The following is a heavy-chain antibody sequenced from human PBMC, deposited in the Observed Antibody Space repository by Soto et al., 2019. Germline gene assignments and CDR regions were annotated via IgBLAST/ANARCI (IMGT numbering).Heavy chain of an antibody. Sequence: SETLSLTCAVTGGSIGSGGYSWSWIRQPPGKGLEWIGYIYHSGSTYYNPSLKSRVTISVDRSKNQFSLKLSSVTAADTAVYYCARSVSGRGPYFDYWGQGTLVTVSS. CDR1: GGSIGSGGYS. CDR3: ARSVSGRGPYFDY. J-gene: IGHJ4*02. V-gene: IGHV4-30-2*01. D-gene: IGHD3-10*01. CDR2: IYHSGST.